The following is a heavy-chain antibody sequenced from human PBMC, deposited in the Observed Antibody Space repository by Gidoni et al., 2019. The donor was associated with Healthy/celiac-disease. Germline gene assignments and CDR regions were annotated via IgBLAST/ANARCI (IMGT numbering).Heavy chain of an antibody. V-gene: IGHV4-34*01. CDR3: ARDYGDYEDY. CDR1: GGSFSGYY. Sequence: QVQLQQWGAGLLKPSETLSLTCAVYGGSFSGYYWSWIRQPPGKGLEWIGEINHSGSTNYNPSLKSRVTISVDTSKNQFSLKLSSVTAADTAVYYCARDYGDYEDYWGQGTLVTVSS. CDR2: INHSGST. J-gene: IGHJ4*02. D-gene: IGHD4-17*01.